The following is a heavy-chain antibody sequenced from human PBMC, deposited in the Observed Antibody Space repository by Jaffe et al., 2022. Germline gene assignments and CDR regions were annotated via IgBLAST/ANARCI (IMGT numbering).Heavy chain of an antibody. J-gene: IGHJ6*03. D-gene: IGHD3-9*01. Sequence: QVQLVQSGAEVKKPGASVKVSCKASGYTFTGYYMHWVRQAPGQGLEWMGWINPNSGGTNYAQKFQGRVTMTRDTSISTAYMELSRLRSDDTAVYYCARAAYDILTLYYYYMDVWGKGTTVTVSS. CDR3: ARAAYDILTLYYYYMDV. V-gene: IGHV1-2*02. CDR2: INPNSGGT. CDR1: GYTFTGYY.